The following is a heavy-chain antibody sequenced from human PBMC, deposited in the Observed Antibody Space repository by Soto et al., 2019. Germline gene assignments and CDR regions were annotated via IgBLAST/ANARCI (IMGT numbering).Heavy chain of an antibody. CDR3: ASGMLVVAGSYYYYGMDV. Sequence: GASVKVSCKASGYTFTGYYMHWVRQAPGQGLEWMGWINPNSGGTNYAQKFQGWVTMTRDTSISTAYMELSRLRSDDTAVYYCASGMLVVAGSYYYYGMDVWGQGTTVTVSS. D-gene: IGHD6-19*01. CDR2: INPNSGGT. J-gene: IGHJ6*02. CDR1: GYTFTGYY. V-gene: IGHV1-2*04.